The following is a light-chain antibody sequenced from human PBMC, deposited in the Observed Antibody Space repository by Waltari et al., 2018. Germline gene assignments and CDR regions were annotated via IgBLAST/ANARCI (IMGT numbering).Light chain of an antibody. Sequence: QLVLTQSPPASASLGASVKLTCTLSSGHSTNVIAWLQKRPERGPRYLVKVNSDGRHNQGDEIPDHFSGCSSGEEHYLTISSLQSEDEADYYCQTGGHGTWVFGGGTKLTV. V-gene: IGLV4-69*01. CDR3: QTGGHGTWV. CDR1: SGHSTNV. CDR2: VNSDGRH. J-gene: IGLJ3*02.